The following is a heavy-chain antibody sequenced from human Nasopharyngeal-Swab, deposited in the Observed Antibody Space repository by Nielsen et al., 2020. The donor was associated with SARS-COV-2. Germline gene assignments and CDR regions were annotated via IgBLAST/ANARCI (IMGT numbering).Heavy chain of an antibody. CDR1: GFTFSSYN. J-gene: IGHJ4*02. CDR3: ASQNNYGSGSYNFDY. D-gene: IGHD3-10*01. Sequence: GESLKISCAASGFTFSSYNMNWVRQAPGKGLEWVSSISSSSSYRNYADSVKGRFTISRDNAKNSLYLQMNSLRAEDTAVYYCASQNNYGSGSYNFDYWGQGTLVTVSS. V-gene: IGHV3-21*01. CDR2: ISSSSSYR.